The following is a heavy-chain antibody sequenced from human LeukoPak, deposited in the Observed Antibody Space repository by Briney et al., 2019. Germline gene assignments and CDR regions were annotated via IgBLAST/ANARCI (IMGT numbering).Heavy chain of an antibody. CDR2: ITDNGSGT. Sequence: GGSLRLSCAASGFTFSSDAMNWVRQAPGKGLEWVSGITDNGSGTYHADSVKGRFTIYRDNSKNTLYLHMNTLRAEDTALYYCAKVRGFGISYYGMDVWGKGTTVIVSS. CDR3: AKVRGFGISYYGMDV. CDR1: GFTFSSDA. D-gene: IGHD3-10*01. V-gene: IGHV3-23*01. J-gene: IGHJ6*04.